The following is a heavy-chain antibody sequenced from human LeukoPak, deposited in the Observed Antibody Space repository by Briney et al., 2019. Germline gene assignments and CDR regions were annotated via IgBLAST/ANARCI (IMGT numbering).Heavy chain of an antibody. CDR1: GYTFTSYG. J-gene: IGHJ4*02. D-gene: IGHD4-11*01. CDR3: ASEGTVTGQLSYYFDY. Sequence: ASVKVSCKASGYTFTSYGISWVRQAPGQGLEWMGWISAYNGNTNYAQKLQGRVTMTTDTSTSTAYMELRSLRSDDTAVYYCASEGTVTGQLSYYFDYWGQGTLVTVSS. CDR2: ISAYNGNT. V-gene: IGHV1-18*01.